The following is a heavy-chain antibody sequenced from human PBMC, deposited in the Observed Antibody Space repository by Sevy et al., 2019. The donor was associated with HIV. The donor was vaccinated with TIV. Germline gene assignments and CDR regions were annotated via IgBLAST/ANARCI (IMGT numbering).Heavy chain of an antibody. CDR1: GGSISSYF. J-gene: IGHJ4*02. CDR3: ARDSTTRPRVLDY. D-gene: IGHD1-1*01. CDR2: IFFTGNT. Sequence: SETLSLTCSVSGGSISSYFWTWVRQSPGKGLEWIGNIFFTGNTDYSPSLKSRVTLSLDTSKSQCSLTLKSVTAADTAIYSCARDSTTRPRVLDYWGQGTLVTVSS. V-gene: IGHV4-59*01.